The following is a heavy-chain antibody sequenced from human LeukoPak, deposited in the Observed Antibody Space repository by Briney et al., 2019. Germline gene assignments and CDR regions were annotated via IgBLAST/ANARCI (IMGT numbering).Heavy chain of an antibody. D-gene: IGHD3-9*01. CDR1: GASVSSSGYY. CDR3: AKSGNPYDFLTS. V-gene: IGHV4-39*07. Sequence: SETLSLTCTVSGASVSSSGYYWGWIRQPPGKGLEWIGNIYYSGSTYYNPSLKSRVTISVDTSKNQFSLKLSSVTAADTAVYFCAKSGNPYDFLTSWGQGTLVTVSS. J-gene: IGHJ4*02. CDR2: IYYSGST.